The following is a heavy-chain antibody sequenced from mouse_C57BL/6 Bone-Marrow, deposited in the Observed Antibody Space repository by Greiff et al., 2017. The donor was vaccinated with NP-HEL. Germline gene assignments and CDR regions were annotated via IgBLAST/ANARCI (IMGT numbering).Heavy chain of an antibody. CDR3: ARRRTAGYFDV. Sequence: VKLVESGPELVKPGASVKLSCKASGYTFTSYDINWVKQRPGQGLEWIGWIYPRDGSTKYNEKFKGKATLTVDTSSSTAYMELHSLTSEDSAVYFCARRRTAGYFDVWGTGTTVTVSS. D-gene: IGHD6-1*01. V-gene: IGHV1-85*01. J-gene: IGHJ1*03. CDR1: GYTFTSYD. CDR2: IYPRDGST.